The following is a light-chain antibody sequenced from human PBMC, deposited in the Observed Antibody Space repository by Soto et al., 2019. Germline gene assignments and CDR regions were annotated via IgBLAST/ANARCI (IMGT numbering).Light chain of an antibody. CDR3: LQYGSSPRIT. V-gene: IGKV2-28*01. CDR2: WGS. J-gene: IGKJ5*01. CDR1: QSLLHSNGYHY. Sequence: DIVMTQSPLSLPVTAGEPASVSCRSSQSLLHSNGYHYLDCYLQKPGQSPQLLIYWGSNRASGVPDRFSGSGSGTDFTLTISRLEPEDFAVYYCLQYGSSPRITFGQGTRLEIK.